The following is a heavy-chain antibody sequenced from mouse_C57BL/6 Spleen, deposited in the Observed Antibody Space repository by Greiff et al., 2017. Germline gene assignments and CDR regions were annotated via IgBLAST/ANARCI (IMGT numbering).Heavy chain of an antibody. D-gene: IGHD2-5*01. CDR2: ISDGGSYT. CDR3: AGAYYNNYVWFAY. Sequence: EVQLVESGGGLVKPGGSLKLSCAASGFTFSSYAMPWVRQTPEKRLEWVATISDGGSYTYYPDNVKGRVTISRDTAKNNLYLQMSHLKSEDTAMYYCAGAYYNNYVWFAYWGQGTLVTVSA. CDR1: GFTFSSYA. J-gene: IGHJ3*01. V-gene: IGHV5-4*01.